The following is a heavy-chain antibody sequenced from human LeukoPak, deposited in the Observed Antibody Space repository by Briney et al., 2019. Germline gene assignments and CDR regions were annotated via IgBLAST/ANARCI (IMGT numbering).Heavy chain of an antibody. Sequence: SETLSLTCTVSGTSINSDDYYWAWIRQSPGKGLERLESVIYGANPYQNPSLKSRVTTSVDTSKNRFYLRLASVTAADEGVYYCARHSTASAGYFDYWGQGILVTVSS. J-gene: IGHJ4*02. CDR3: ARHSTASAGYFDY. CDR1: GTSINSDDYY. CDR2: VIYGANP. V-gene: IGHV4-39*01. D-gene: IGHD6-13*01.